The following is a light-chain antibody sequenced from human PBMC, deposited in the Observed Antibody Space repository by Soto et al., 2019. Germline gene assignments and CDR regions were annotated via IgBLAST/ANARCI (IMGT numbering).Light chain of an antibody. J-gene: IGKJ1*01. Sequence: EIVLTQSPGTLSLSPGERATLSCRASQSVSNNYLAWYQQKPGQAPRLLIYGASNRATGIPGRFSGSGSGTYFTLTISRLEPEDFAVYYCQQYGSSVTFGQGTKVEIK. CDR1: QSVSNNY. CDR3: QQYGSSVT. CDR2: GAS. V-gene: IGKV3-20*01.